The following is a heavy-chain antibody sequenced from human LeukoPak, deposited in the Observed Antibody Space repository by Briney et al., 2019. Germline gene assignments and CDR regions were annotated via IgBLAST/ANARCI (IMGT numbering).Heavy chain of an antibody. Sequence: GASVKVSCKASGYTFTSYDINWVRQATGQGLEWMGWMNPNSGNTGYAQKFQERVTITRDMFTSTAYMELSSLRSEDTAVYYCAADPSGSYRGYYWGQGTLVTVSS. CDR2: MNPNSGNT. CDR3: AADPSGSYRGYY. V-gene: IGHV1-8*01. CDR1: GYTFTSYD. J-gene: IGHJ4*02. D-gene: IGHD1-26*01.